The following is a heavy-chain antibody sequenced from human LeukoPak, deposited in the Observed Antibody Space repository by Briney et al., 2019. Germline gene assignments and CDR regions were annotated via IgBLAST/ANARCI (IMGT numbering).Heavy chain of an antibody. Sequence: GESLKIPCKGSGYSFPSYWIDWVRQMPGKGLEWMGIIYPGDSDTRYGPYFQGQVTISADKSISTAYLQWSSLKASDAAMYYCARQDLAGDTVDYWGQGTLVTVPS. J-gene: IGHJ4*02. D-gene: IGHD3-16*01. CDR1: GYSFPSYW. CDR2: IYPGDSDT. CDR3: ARQDLAGDTVDY. V-gene: IGHV5-51*01.